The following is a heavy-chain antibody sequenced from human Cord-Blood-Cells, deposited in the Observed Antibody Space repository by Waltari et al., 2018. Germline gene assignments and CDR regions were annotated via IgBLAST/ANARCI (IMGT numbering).Heavy chain of an antibody. D-gene: IGHD3-10*01. Sequence: QVQLVESGGGVVQPGRSLRLSCAASGFTFSSYAMHWVHQAPGKGLEWVAVISYDGSNKYYADSVKGRFTISRDNSKNTLYLQMNSLRAEDTAVYYCARVSNITMVRRTFDYWGQGTLVTVSS. CDR2: ISYDGSNK. J-gene: IGHJ4*02. CDR3: ARVSNITMVRRTFDY. CDR1: GFTFSSYA. V-gene: IGHV3-30*04.